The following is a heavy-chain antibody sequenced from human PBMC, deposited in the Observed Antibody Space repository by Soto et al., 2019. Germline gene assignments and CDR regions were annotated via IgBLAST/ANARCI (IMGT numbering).Heavy chain of an antibody. CDR3: ARYFMTSAFDI. J-gene: IGHJ3*02. CDR1: GGTFSSYT. CDR2: IIPILGIA. Sequence: QVQLVQSGAEVKKPGSSVKVSCKASGGTFSSYTISWVRQAPGQGLEWMGRIIPILGIANYAQKFQCRVTITADKSTSTAYMELSSLRSEDTAVYDCARYFMTSAFDIWGQGTMVTVSS. V-gene: IGHV1-69*02.